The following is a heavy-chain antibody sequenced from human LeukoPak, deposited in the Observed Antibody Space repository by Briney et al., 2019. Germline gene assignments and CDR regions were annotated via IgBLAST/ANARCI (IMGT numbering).Heavy chain of an antibody. CDR1: GFTFRSYA. CDR2: VSDSGDAT. CDR3: AKPDCGGDGCKLLNY. J-gene: IGHJ4*02. Sequence: GGSLRLSCAASGFTFRSYAMSWVRQPPGKGLEWVSAVSDSGDATRYADSVKGRFTISRDNSKDTLYLQMNSLRAEDTAVYYCAKPDCGGDGCKLLNYWGQGTLVTVSS. D-gene: IGHD2-21*01. V-gene: IGHV3-23*01.